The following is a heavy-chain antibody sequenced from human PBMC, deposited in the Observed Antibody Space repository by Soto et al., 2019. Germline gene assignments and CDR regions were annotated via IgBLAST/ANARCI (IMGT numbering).Heavy chain of an antibody. Sequence: QVQLVESGGGVVQPGRSLRLSCAASGFTFSSYGMHWVRQAPGKGLEWVAVISYDGSNKYYVDSVKGRFTISRDNSKNTLYLQMNSLRAEDTAVDYCAKDWTATVDLDVWGQGTTVTVSS. D-gene: IGHD6-25*01. V-gene: IGHV3-30*18. CDR2: ISYDGSNK. J-gene: IGHJ6*02. CDR1: GFTFSSYG. CDR3: AKDWTATVDLDV.